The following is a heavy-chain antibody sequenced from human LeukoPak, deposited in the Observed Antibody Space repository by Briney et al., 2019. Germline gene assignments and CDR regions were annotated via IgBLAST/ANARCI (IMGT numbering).Heavy chain of an antibody. D-gene: IGHD6-13*01. J-gene: IGHJ4*02. CDR1: GFTFSSYW. CDR3: AIHSSSWYDYFDY. Sequence: PGGSLRLSCAASGFTFSSYWMSWVRQAPGKGLEWVANIKQDGSEKYYVDSVKGRFTISRDNAKNSLYLQMNSLRAEDTAVYYCAIHSSSWYDYFDYWGQGTLVTVSS. CDR2: IKQDGSEK. V-gene: IGHV3-7*03.